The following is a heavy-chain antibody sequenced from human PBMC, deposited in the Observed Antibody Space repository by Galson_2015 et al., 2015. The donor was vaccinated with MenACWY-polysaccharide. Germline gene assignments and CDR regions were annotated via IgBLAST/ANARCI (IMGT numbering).Heavy chain of an antibody. Sequence: SLRLSCAASGFPFSGSWMTWIRQTPGKGLEWVATIKQSGTEKYYVDSVEGRFTVSRDNAENSLYLQMNSLRAEDPAVYYCARARSWSGYFAFDFWGQGTMVTVSS. V-gene: IGHV3-7*01. CDR2: IKQSGTEK. J-gene: IGHJ3*01. D-gene: IGHD3-3*01. CDR1: GFPFSGSW. CDR3: ARARSWSGYFAFDF.